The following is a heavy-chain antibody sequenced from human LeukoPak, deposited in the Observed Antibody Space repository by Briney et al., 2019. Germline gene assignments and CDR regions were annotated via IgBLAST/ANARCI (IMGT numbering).Heavy chain of an antibody. Sequence: ASVKVSCKASGYTFTSYYMHWVRQAPGQGLEWMGIINPSGGSTSYAQKFQGRVTMTRDTSTSTVYMGLSSLRSEDTAVYYCARRRSGYLALDYWGQGTLVTVSS. V-gene: IGHV1-46*01. J-gene: IGHJ4*02. CDR2: INPSGGST. CDR3: ARRRSGYLALDY. D-gene: IGHD3-3*01. CDR1: GYTFTSYY.